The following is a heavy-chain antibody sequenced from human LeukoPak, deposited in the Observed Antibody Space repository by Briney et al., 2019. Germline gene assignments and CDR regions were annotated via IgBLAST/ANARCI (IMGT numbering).Heavy chain of an antibody. Sequence: GGSLRLTCAASGFTFNSYAMSWVRQAPGKGLEWVSAIVDSGAGTYYADSVKGRFTISRDNSKNTLYLQMNSLRAEDTAVYYCAKEKLEYCSGSSCYSTYYFDHWGQGTLVTVSS. V-gene: IGHV3-23*01. J-gene: IGHJ4*02. CDR1: GFTFNSYA. D-gene: IGHD2-2*01. CDR2: IVDSGAGT. CDR3: AKEKLEYCSGSSCYSTYYFDH.